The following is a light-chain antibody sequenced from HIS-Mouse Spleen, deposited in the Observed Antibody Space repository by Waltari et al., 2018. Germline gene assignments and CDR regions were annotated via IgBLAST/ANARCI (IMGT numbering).Light chain of an antibody. Sequence: IVMTKTPLSSPVTLGQPASISSRSIQSLVHSDRNTYLSWLQQRPGQPPMPLIYKSSNRFSGVPDRFSGSGAGKDFALYSSRVEGGDVGVYCCMKATQFRVTFGGGTKVEIK. CDR1: QSLVHSDRNTY. J-gene: IGKJ4*01. CDR3: MKATQFRVT. V-gene: IGKV2-24*01. CDR2: KSS.